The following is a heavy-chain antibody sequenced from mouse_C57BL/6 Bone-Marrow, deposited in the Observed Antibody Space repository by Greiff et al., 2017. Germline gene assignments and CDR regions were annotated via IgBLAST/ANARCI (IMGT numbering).Heavy chain of an antibody. CDR1: GYTFTSYW. J-gene: IGHJ2*01. D-gene: IGHD1-1*01. V-gene: IGHV1-64*01. Sequence: VQLQQPGAELVKPGASVKLSCKASGYTFTSYWMHWVKQRPGQGLEWIGMIHPNSGSTNYNEKFKSKATLTVDKSSITAYMQLSSLTSEDSAVYYCARGTRITTVLDYWGQGTTLTVSS. CDR3: ARGTRITTVLDY. CDR2: IHPNSGST.